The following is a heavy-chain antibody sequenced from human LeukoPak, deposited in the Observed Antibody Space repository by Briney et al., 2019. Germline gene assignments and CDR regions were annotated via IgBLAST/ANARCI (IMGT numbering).Heavy chain of an antibody. CDR2: INPNSGDK. CDR1: GFTFTGYY. CDR3: AREYYYSSGNFYNRIDY. J-gene: IGHJ4*02. D-gene: IGHD3-10*01. Sequence: ASVKVSCKTSGFTFTGYYIRWVRQAPGQGLEWMGWINPNSGDKKYAQKFQGRVTMTRDTSISTAYMALSRLRSDDTAVYYCAREYYYSSGNFYNRIDYWGQGTLVTVSS. V-gene: IGHV1-2*02.